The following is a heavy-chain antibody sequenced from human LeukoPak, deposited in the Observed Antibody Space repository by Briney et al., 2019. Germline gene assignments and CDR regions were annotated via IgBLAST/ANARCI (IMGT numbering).Heavy chain of an antibody. CDR1: GFTFSSYG. CDR3: ARDWFFGGLNTVTTGGNAFDI. Sequence: TGGSLRLSCAASGFTFSSYGMHWVRQAPGKGLEWVAVIWYDGSNKYYADSVKGRSTISRDNSKNTLYLQMNSLRAEDTAVYYCARDWFFGGLNTVTTGGNAFDIWGQGTMVTVSS. D-gene: IGHD4-17*01. V-gene: IGHV3-33*01. CDR2: IWYDGSNK. J-gene: IGHJ3*02.